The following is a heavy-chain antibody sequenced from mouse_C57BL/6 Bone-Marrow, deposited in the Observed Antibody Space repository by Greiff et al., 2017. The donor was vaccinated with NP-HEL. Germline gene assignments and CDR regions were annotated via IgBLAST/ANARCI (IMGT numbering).Heavy chain of an antibody. J-gene: IGHJ2*01. CDR3: ARCYYGSSYLRDFDY. Sequence: VQLQESGPELVKPGASVKISCKASGYAFSSSWMNWVKQRPGKGLEWIGRIYPGDGDTNYNGKFKGKATLTADKSSSTAYMQLSSLTSEDSAVYFCARCYYGSSYLRDFDYWGQGTTLTVSS. V-gene: IGHV1-82*01. CDR1: GYAFSSSW. D-gene: IGHD1-1*01. CDR2: IYPGDGDT.